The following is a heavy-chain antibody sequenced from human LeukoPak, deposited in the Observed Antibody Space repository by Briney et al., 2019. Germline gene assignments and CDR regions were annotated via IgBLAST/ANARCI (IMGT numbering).Heavy chain of an antibody. J-gene: IGHJ5*02. V-gene: IGHV3-23*01. Sequence: GGSLRLSCAASGFTLRDFEVNWVRQAPGKGLEWVSAISGSGGSTYYADSVKGRFTISRDNSKNTLYLQMNSLRAEDTAVYYCAKGGIVVPAAKAINNWFDPWGQGTLVTVSS. D-gene: IGHD2-2*01. CDR1: GFTLRDFE. CDR2: ISGSGGST. CDR3: AKGGIVVPAAKAINNWFDP.